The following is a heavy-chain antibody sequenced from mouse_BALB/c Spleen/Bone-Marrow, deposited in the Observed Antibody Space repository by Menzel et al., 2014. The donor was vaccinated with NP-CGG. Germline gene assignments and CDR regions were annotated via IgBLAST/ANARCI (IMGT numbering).Heavy chain of an antibody. CDR2: ISSGGGST. Sequence: EVKLVESGGGLVKPGGSLKLSCAASGFAFSSYDMSWVRQTPEKRLEWVAYISSGGGSTYYPDTVKGRFTISRDNAKNTLYLRMSSLKSEDTAMYYCAREVLRDYFDYWGQGTTLTVSS. CDR1: GFAFSSYD. D-gene: IGHD1-1*01. CDR3: AREVLRDYFDY. J-gene: IGHJ2*01. V-gene: IGHV5-12-1*01.